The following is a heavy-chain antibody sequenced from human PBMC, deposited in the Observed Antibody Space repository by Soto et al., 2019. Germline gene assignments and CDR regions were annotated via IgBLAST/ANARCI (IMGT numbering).Heavy chain of an antibody. CDR1: GFSVRTNY. J-gene: IGHJ4*02. D-gene: IGHD2-21*02. CDR3: ARAGVTPDFFDY. Sequence: PGGSLRLSCAASGFSVRTNYMSWVRQAPGKGLEWVSVFESGGSIYYADSVKGRFIISRDYAKNTVYLQMNSLRAEDTAVYYGARAGVTPDFFDYWGQGTLVTVCS. CDR2: FESGGSI. V-gene: IGHV3-53*01.